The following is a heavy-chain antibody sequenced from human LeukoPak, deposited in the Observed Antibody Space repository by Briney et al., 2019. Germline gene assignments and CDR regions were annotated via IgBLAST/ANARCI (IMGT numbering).Heavy chain of an antibody. CDR2: ISGSGGST. V-gene: IGHV3-23*01. CDR1: GFTFSSYA. J-gene: IGHJ6*02. CDR3: AKDLEDIVATNTPFYGMDV. D-gene: IGHD5-12*01. Sequence: GGSLRLSCVASGFTFSSYAMSWVRQAPGKGLEWVSAISGSGGSTYYADSVKGRFTISRDNSKNTLYLQMNSLRAEDTAVYYCAKDLEDIVATNTPFYGMDVWGQGTTVTVSS.